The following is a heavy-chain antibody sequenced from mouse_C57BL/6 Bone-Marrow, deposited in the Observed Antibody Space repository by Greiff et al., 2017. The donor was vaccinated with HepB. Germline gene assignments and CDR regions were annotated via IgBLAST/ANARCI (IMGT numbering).Heavy chain of an antibody. D-gene: IGHD2-2*01. CDR1: GFTFSSYA. J-gene: IGHJ1*03. V-gene: IGHV5-4*03. Sequence: DVKLVESGGGLVKPGGSLKLSCAASGFTFSSYAMSWVRQTPEKRLEWVATISDGGSYTYYPDNVKGRFTISRDNAKNNLYLQMSHLKSEDTAMYYCASLLWLRGYFDVWGTGTTVTVSS. CDR2: ISDGGSYT. CDR3: ASLLWLRGYFDV.